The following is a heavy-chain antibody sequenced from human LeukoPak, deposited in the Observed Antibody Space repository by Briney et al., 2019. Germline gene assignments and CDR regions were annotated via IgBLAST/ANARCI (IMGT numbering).Heavy chain of an antibody. D-gene: IGHD4-23*01. CDR1: GGSISSYY. CDR2: IYYSGST. Sequence: PSETLSLTCTVSGGSISSYYWSWIRQPPGKGLEWIGYIYYSGSTNYNPSLKSRVTISVDTSKNQFSLKLSSVTAADTAVYYCARSYGGNWSYFDYRGQGTLVTVSS. J-gene: IGHJ4*02. CDR3: ARSYGGNWSYFDY. V-gene: IGHV4-59*01.